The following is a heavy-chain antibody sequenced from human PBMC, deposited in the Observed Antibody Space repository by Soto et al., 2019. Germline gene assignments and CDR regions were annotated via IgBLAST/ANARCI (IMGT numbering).Heavy chain of an antibody. CDR1: GGSFTGYH. J-gene: IGHJ4*02. D-gene: IGHD3-3*01. CDR2: INHSGST. CDR3: ATSLLNFWCGYSGPSYFAY. Sequence: SETLSLSCAVYGGSFTGYHWSWIRQPPGKGLKWIGEINHSGSTNYNPSLKSRVTISLDRSKNQFSLKLSSVTAADTVVFYCATSLLNFWCGYSGPSYFAYLGQGTLVTISS. V-gene: IGHV4-34*01.